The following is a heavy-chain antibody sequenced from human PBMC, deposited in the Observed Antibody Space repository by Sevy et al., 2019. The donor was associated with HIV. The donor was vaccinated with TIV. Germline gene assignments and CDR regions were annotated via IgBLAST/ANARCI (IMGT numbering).Heavy chain of an antibody. Sequence: GGSLRLSCAASGFTFSSYAMSWVRQAPGKGLEWVSAISGSGGSTYYADSVKGRLTISRDNSKNTLYLQMNSLRAEDTSVYYCAKDDFDYGDYYYMDVWGKGTTVTVSS. J-gene: IGHJ6*03. V-gene: IGHV3-23*01. CDR3: AKDDFDYGDYYYMDV. CDR2: ISGSGGST. D-gene: IGHD4-17*01. CDR1: GFTFSSYA.